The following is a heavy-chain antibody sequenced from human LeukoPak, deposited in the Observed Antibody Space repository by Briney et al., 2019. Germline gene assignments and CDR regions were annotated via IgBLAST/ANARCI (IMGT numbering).Heavy chain of an antibody. V-gene: IGHV3-30-3*01. D-gene: IGHD5-24*01. Sequence: GGSLRLSCAASGFTFSSYAMHWVRQAPGKGLGWVAVISYDGSNKYYADSVKGRFTISRDNSKNTLYLQMNSLRAEDTAVYYCARDRRDGYTLPDYWGQGTLVTVSS. CDR1: GFTFSSYA. CDR3: ARDRRDGYTLPDY. J-gene: IGHJ4*02. CDR2: ISYDGSNK.